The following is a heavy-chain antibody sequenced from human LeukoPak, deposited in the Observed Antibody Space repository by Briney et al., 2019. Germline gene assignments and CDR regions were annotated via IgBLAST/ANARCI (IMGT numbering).Heavy chain of an antibody. CDR3: ATSGWWGYFDY. J-gene: IGHJ4*02. CDR1: GFTVSSNY. V-gene: IGHV3-66*01. Sequence: GGSLRLSCAASGFTVSSNYMSWVRQAPGKGLEWVSIIFSGGSTYYADSVRGRFTISRDNSKNTLYLLMNSLRAEDTAVYYCATSGWWGYFDYWGQGTLVTVSS. CDR2: IFSGGST. D-gene: IGHD6-19*01.